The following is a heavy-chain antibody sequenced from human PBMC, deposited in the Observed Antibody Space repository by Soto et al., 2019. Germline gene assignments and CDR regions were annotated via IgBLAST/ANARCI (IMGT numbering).Heavy chain of an antibody. Sequence: GASVKVSCKASGYTFTSYGISLVRQAPVQVLELIVWIIAYNFNTNYSQKLQGRFTITTYTSTITSYIELMNLISDDTAVYYCARNEEIDYDPTRVYFDYWGQGTLVTVSX. V-gene: IGHV1-18*01. D-gene: IGHD4-17*01. CDR2: IIAYNFNT. J-gene: IGHJ4*02. CDR3: ARNEEIDYDPTRVYFDY. CDR1: GYTFTSYG.